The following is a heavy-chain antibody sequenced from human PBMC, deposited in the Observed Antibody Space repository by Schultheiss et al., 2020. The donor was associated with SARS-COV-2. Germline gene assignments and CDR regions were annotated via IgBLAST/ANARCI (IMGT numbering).Heavy chain of an antibody. V-gene: IGHV3-33*06. D-gene: IGHD4-11*01. J-gene: IGHJ6*03. CDR3: AKGQIQYVHYMDV. CDR2: IWYDGSNK. CDR1: GFTFSSYG. Sequence: GGSLRLSCAASGFTFSSYGMHWVRQAPGKGLEWVAVIWYDGSNKYYADSVKGRFTISRGNSKNTLYLQMNSLRAEDTAVYYCAKGQIQYVHYMDVWGKGTTVTVSS.